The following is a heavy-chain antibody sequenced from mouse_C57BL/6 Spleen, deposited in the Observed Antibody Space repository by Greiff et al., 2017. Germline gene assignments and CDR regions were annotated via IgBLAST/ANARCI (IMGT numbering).Heavy chain of an antibody. D-gene: IGHD1-1*01. J-gene: IGHJ1*03. CDR1: GYSFTDYY. CDR3: ARACSYGSFDY. CDR2: INPNYGTT. Sequence: VQLKESGPELVKPGASVKLSCKASGYSFTDYYMNWVKQSNGKGLEWIGVINPNYGTTSYNQKFKGKATLTVDQASSTAYMQLNSLTSEDSAVYSGARACSYGSFDYWGTGTTVTVSS. V-gene: IGHV1-39*01.